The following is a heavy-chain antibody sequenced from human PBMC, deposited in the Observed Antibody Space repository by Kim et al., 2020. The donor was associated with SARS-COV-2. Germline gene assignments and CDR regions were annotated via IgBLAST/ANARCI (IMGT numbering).Heavy chain of an antibody. D-gene: IGHD6-13*01. J-gene: IGHJ6*02. CDR2: INHSGST. V-gene: IGHV4-34*01. Sequence: SETLSLTCAVYGGSFSGYYWSWIRQPPGKGLEWIGEINHSGSTNYNPSLKSRVTISVDTSKNQFSLKLSSVTAADTAVYYCAKGTSTTRSSWHPKYYYYGMDVWGQGTTVTVSS. CDR1: GGSFSGYY. CDR3: AKGTSTTRSSWHPKYYYYGMDV.